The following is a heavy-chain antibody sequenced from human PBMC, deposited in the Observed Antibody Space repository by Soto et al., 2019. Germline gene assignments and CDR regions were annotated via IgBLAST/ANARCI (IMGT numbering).Heavy chain of an antibody. CDR3: ARAPPRGIAAPGTWGSGMDV. J-gene: IGHJ6*02. CDR2: ISYDGSNK. CDR1: GFSFSSYS. D-gene: IGHD6-13*01. Sequence: GFLRLACAASGFSFSSYSMHWVRQAPGKGLEWVAVISYDGSNKYYADSVKGRFTITRDSSKNTVSLQMNSLRLEDTAVYYCARAPPRGIAAPGTWGSGMDVWGQGTTVTVSS. V-gene: IGHV3-30*04.